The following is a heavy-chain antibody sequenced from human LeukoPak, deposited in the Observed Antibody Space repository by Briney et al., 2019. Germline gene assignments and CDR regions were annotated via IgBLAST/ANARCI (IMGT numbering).Heavy chain of an antibody. Sequence: PSETLSLTCTVSGGSLTSYYWSWIRQPPGNGLEWIGYIYYSGSTNYNPSLNSRVTISIDTSKNQFSLKLSSVTAADTAVYYCARIEMATTQDYYYYMDVWGKGTTVTVSS. CDR3: ARIEMATTQDYYYYMDV. CDR2: IYYSGST. J-gene: IGHJ6*03. CDR1: GGSLTSYY. D-gene: IGHD5-24*01. V-gene: IGHV4-59*08.